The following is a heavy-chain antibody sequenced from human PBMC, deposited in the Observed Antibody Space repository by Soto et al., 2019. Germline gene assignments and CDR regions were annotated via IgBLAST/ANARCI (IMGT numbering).Heavy chain of an antibody. D-gene: IGHD3-10*01. J-gene: IGHJ5*02. Sequence: ASVKVSCKASGYTFTGYYMHWVRQAPGQGLEWMGWVNPNSGGTNYAQKFQGRVTMTRDTSISTAYMELSRPRSDDTAVYYCARAMVRGTGWFDPWGQGTLVTVSS. CDR1: GYTFTGYY. CDR2: VNPNSGGT. CDR3: ARAMVRGTGWFDP. V-gene: IGHV1-2*02.